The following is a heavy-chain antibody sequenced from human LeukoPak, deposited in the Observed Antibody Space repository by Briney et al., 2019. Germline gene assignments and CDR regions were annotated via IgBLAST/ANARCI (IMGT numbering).Heavy chain of an antibody. J-gene: IGHJ5*02. CDR2: IIPIFGTA. V-gene: IGHV1-69*06. CDR1: GGTFSSYA. CDR3: AREDCSSTSCNWFDP. Sequence: PGASVKVSCKASGGTFSSYAISWVRQAPGQGLEWMGGIIPIFGTANYAQKFQGRVTITADKSTSTAYMELSSLRSEDTAVYYCAREDCSSTSCNWFDPWGQGTLVTVSS. D-gene: IGHD2-2*01.